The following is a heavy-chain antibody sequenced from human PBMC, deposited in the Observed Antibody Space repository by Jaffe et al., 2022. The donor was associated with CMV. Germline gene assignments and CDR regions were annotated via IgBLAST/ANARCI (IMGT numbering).Heavy chain of an antibody. Sequence: EVQLVESGGGLVKPGGSLRLSCAASGFTFSSYSMNWVRQAPGKGLEWVSSISSSSSYIYYADSVKGRFTISRDNAKNSLYLQMNSLRAEDTAVYYCARGFWSGYSYYYYYYMDVWGKGTTVTVSS. V-gene: IGHV3-21*01. CDR1: GFTFSSYS. D-gene: IGHD3-3*01. CDR2: ISSSSSYI. CDR3: ARGFWSGYSYYYYYYMDV. J-gene: IGHJ6*03.